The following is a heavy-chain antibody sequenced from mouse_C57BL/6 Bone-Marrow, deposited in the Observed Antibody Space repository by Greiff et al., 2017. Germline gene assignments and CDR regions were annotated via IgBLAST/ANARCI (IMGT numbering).Heavy chain of an antibody. Sequence: VQLQESGAELAKPGASVKLSCKASGYTFTSYWMHWVKQRPGQGLEWIGYINPSSGYTKYNQKFKDKATLTADKSSSTAYMQLSSLTYEDSAVYYCSRSRYYGSSPQDYAMDYWGQGTSVTVSS. CDR3: SRSRYYGSSPQDYAMDY. J-gene: IGHJ4*01. D-gene: IGHD1-1*01. V-gene: IGHV1-7*01. CDR2: INPSSGYT. CDR1: GYTFTSYW.